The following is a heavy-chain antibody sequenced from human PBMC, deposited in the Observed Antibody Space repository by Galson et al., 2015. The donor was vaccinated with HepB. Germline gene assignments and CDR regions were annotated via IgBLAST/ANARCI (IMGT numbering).Heavy chain of an antibody. CDR3: ARGDEEVPAAPPDY. Sequence: SLRLSCAASGFTFSSYSMNWVRQAPGKGLEWVSSISSSSSYIYYADSVKGRFTISRDNAKNSLYLQMNSLRDEDTAVYYCARGDEEVPAAPPDYWGQGTLVTVSS. CDR2: ISSSSSYI. V-gene: IGHV3-21*01. J-gene: IGHJ4*02. D-gene: IGHD2-2*01. CDR1: GFTFSSYS.